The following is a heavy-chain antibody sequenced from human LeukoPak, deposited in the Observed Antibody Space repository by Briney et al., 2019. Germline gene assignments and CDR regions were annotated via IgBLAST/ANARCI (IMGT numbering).Heavy chain of an antibody. CDR1: GGSFSGYY. D-gene: IGHD1-20*01. CDR2: INHSGST. CDR3: ASRSYGDVTGGFDY. J-gene: IGHJ4*02. Sequence: SETLSLTCAVYGGSFSGYYWSWIRQPPGKGLEWIGEINHSGSTNHNPSLKCRVTISVDTSKNQFSLKLSSVTAADTAVYYCASRSYGDVTGGFDYWGQGTLVTVSS. V-gene: IGHV4-34*01.